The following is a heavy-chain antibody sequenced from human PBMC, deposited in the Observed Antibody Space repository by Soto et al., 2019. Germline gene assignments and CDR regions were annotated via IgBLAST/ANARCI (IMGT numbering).Heavy chain of an antibody. Sequence: QAGGSLRLSCSASGFIFGNFGMHWVRQAPEKGLEYASAISSDGGSTYYADSVKGRFSISRDNSKNTLYLQMISLRLEDTAVYYCVKDSSYYYDSSGYHYGYYYYGMDVWGQGTTVTVSS. J-gene: IGHJ6*02. CDR3: VKDSSYYYDSSGYHYGYYYYGMDV. V-gene: IGHV3-64D*06. CDR2: ISSDGGST. D-gene: IGHD3-22*01. CDR1: GFIFGNFG.